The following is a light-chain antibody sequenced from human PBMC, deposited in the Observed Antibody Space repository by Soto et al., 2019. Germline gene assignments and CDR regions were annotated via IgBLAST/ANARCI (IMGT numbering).Light chain of an antibody. V-gene: IGLV1-44*01. CDR2: TDH. Sequence: QSALTQPPSASGPPGQRVAISCSGGYSNIGSNTVHWYQQLPGTAPKLLIFTDHERPSGVPDRFSGSRSGTSASLAIRGLRSEDEADYYCSTWDDSLNGYVFGSGTKVTVL. CDR1: YSNIGSNT. J-gene: IGLJ1*01. CDR3: STWDDSLNGYV.